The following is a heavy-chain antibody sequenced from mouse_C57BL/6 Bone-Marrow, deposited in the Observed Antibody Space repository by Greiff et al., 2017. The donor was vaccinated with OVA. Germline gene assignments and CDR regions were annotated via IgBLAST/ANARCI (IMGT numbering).Heavy chain of an antibody. Sequence: VKLVESGAELVRPGASVKLSCKASGYTFTDYYINWVKQRPGQGLEWIARIYPGSGNTYYNEKFKGKATLTAEKSSSTAYMQLSSLTSADSAFYFCARERQLRPSAIDYWGQGTSVTVSS. CDR2: IYPGSGNT. CDR1: GYTFTDYY. D-gene: IGHD3-2*02. J-gene: IGHJ4*01. CDR3: ARERQLRPSAIDY. V-gene: IGHV1-76*01.